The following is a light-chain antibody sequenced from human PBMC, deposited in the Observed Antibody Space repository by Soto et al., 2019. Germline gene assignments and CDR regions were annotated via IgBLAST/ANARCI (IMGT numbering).Light chain of an antibody. V-gene: IGLV2-11*01. CDR2: DVS. CDR3: CSFAGNYIYV. Sequence: QSPLTQPRSLSGSPGQSVTISCTGTISDVGGYNYVSWYLQHPGEAPKVMIYDVSKRPSGVPDRFSGSKSGNTASLTISGLQSEDEADYYCCSFAGNYIYVFGTGTKVNVL. J-gene: IGLJ1*01. CDR1: ISDVGGYNY.